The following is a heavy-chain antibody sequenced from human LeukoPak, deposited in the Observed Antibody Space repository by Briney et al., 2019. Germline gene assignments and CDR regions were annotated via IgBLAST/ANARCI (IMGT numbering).Heavy chain of an antibody. CDR2: ISACNGNT. V-gene: IGHV1-18*01. CDR3: ARDWEVAIHRPIDY. J-gene: IGHJ4*02. Sequence: ASVKVSCKASGYTFTSYGISWVRQAPGQGLEWMGWISACNGNTNYAQKLQGRVTMTTDTSTSTAYMELRSLRPDDTAVYYCARDWEVAIHRPIDYWGQGTLVTVSS. D-gene: IGHD5-12*01. CDR1: GYTFTSYG.